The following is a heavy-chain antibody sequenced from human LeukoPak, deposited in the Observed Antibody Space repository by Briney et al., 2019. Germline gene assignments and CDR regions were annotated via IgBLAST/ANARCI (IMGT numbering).Heavy chain of an antibody. D-gene: IGHD3-16*01. CDR3: ARAVMITFGGVIGAFDI. J-gene: IGHJ3*02. V-gene: IGHV1-18*01. CDR1: GYTFTSYG. CDR2: ISAYNGNT. Sequence: ASVKVSCKASGYTFTSYGISWVRQAPGQGLEWMGRISAYNGNTNYAQKLQGRVTMTTDTSTSTAYMELRSLRSDDTAVYYCARAVMITFGGVIGAFDIWGQGTMVTVSS.